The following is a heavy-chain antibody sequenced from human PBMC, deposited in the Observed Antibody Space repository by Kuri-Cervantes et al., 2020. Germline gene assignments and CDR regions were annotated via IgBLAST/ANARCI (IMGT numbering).Heavy chain of an antibody. J-gene: IGHJ4*02. D-gene: IGHD3-9*01. Sequence: GESLKISCAASGFTVSSNYMSWVRQAPGKGLEWVSVIYSGGSTYYADSVKGRFTISRDNSKNTLYLQMNSLRAEDTAVYYCARRRYFDYFDYWGQGTLVTVSS. CDR2: IYSGGST. CDR1: GFTVSSNY. CDR3: ARRRYFDYFDY. V-gene: IGHV3-66*02.